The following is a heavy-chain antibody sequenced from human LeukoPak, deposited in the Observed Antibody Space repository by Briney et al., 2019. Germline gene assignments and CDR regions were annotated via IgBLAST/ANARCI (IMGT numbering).Heavy chain of an antibody. CDR1: GFTFSAYA. CDR3: AKGGDILTGYYLYWYFDL. J-gene: IGHJ2*01. Sequence: GAPLQISCASSGFTFSAYAMSGGRQAPGKGVEWVSAISRSVSTTDYAASVTRRFTISRDNSNNTLYLQMNSLRPEDTAVYYCAKGGDILTGYYLYWYFDLWGRGTLVTVSS. V-gene: IGHV3-23*01. D-gene: IGHD3-9*01. CDR2: ISRSVSTT.